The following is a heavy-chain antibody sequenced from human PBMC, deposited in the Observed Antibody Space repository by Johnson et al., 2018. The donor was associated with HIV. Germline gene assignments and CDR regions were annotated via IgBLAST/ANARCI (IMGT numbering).Heavy chain of an antibody. CDR1: GFTFSSYV. J-gene: IGHJ3*02. CDR3: ARDGPTRLVGARGVFDAFDI. CDR2: ISYDGSNK. V-gene: IGHV3-30*03. D-gene: IGHD1-26*01. Sequence: QVHLVESGGGVVQPGRSLRLSCAASGFTFSSYVMHWVRQASGKGLEWVAVISYDGSNKYYADSVKGRFTISRDNSKNTLYLQMNSLRAEDTAVYYCARDGPTRLVGARGVFDAFDIWGQGTMVTVSS.